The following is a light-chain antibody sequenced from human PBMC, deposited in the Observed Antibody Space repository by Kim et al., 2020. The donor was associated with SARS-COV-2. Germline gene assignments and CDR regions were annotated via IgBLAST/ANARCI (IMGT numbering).Light chain of an antibody. V-gene: IGLV2-23*01. CDR2: EGI. CDR1: SSDVGRYNL. CDR3: CSYVGNNIYV. Sequence: QSALTQPASVSGSPGQSITISCTGTSSDVGRYNLVSWYQQHPGKVPKLIIYEGIKRPSGVSDRFSGSKSGNTASLTISGLQAEDEADYYCCSYVGNNIYVFGTGTKVTVL. J-gene: IGLJ1*01.